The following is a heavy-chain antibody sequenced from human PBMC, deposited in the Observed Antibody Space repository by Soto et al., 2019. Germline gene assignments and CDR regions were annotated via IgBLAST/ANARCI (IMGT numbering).Heavy chain of an antibody. CDR2: IIPILGIA. Sequence: QVQLVQSGAEVKKPGSSVKVSCKASGGTFSSYTISWVRQAPGQGLEWMGRIIPILGIANYAQKFQGRVTITADKSTSTAYMELSSLRSEDTAVYYCARLCSSTSCYSVYWGQGTLVTVSS. V-gene: IGHV1-69*02. CDR1: GGTFSSYT. J-gene: IGHJ4*02. D-gene: IGHD2-2*01. CDR3: ARLCSSTSCYSVY.